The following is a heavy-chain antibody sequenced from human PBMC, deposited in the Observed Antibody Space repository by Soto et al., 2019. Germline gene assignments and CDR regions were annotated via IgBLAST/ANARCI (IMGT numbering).Heavy chain of an antibody. D-gene: IGHD3-22*01. Sequence: QVRLGESGGGVVQPGRSLRLSCAASGFTLSGYGMHWVRQAPGKGLEWVAVLCHDGSDKYYADSVQGRFTISRDNSKNTLYLHMNRLRAEDTAVYYCARHHYYESSGYLDYWGQGTLVTVSS. CDR2: LCHDGSDK. CDR3: ARHHYYESSGYLDY. J-gene: IGHJ4*02. V-gene: IGHV3-33*01. CDR1: GFTLSGYG.